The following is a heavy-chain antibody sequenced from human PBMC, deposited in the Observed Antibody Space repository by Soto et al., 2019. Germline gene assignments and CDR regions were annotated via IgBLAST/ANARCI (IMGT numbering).Heavy chain of an antibody. CDR1: GFTFRSYW. D-gene: IGHD2-2*01. CDR3: ARDGCTSASCDVYGMDV. V-gene: IGHV3-7*03. J-gene: IGHJ6*02. CDR2: IKGDGSER. Sequence: GGSLRLSCAASGFTFRSYWMSWVRQAPGKGLEWVANIKGDGSERHYVDSVKGRFTISRDNAKNSLFLQMNSLRVEDTAVYYCARDGCTSASCDVYGMDVWGQGTTVTSP.